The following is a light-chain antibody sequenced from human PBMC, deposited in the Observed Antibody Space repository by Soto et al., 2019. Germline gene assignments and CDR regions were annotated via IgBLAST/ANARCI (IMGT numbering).Light chain of an antibody. CDR2: EVN. V-gene: IGLV2-8*01. CDR3: SSYAGINNLGV. Sequence: QSALTQPPPASGSPGQPVPTSGTGTSSEVGGYNYVSWYQQHQGKAPKLMIFEVNKRPSGVPDRFSGSKSGNTASLTVSGLQAEDEADYYCSSYAGINNLGVFGTGTKVTVL. CDR1: SSEVGGYNY. J-gene: IGLJ1*01.